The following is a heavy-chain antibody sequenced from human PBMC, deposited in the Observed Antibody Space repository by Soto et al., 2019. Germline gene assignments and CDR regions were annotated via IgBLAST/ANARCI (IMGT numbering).Heavy chain of an antibody. CDR1: GGSISSGGYY. CDR3: ARALKRRFLEWLTPDY. Sequence: SETLSLTCTVSGGSISSGGYYWSWIRQHPGKGLEWIGYIYYSGSTYYNPSLKSRVTISVDTSKNQFSLKLSSVTAADTAVYYCARALKRRFLEWLTPDYWGQGTLVTVSS. V-gene: IGHV4-31*03. CDR2: IYYSGST. D-gene: IGHD3-3*01. J-gene: IGHJ4*02.